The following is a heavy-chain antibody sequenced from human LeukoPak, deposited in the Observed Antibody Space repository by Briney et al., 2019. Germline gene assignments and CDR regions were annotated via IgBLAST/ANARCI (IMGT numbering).Heavy chain of an antibody. CDR2: ISSSGSTI. J-gene: IGHJ6*03. D-gene: IGHD3-16*01. CDR3: ARDRASLWDPMDV. V-gene: IGHV3-48*03. CDR1: GFTFSSYE. Sequence: GGSLRLSCAASGFTFSSYEMNGVRQAPGKGLEWVSYISSSGSTIYYADSVKGRFTISRDNPKNSLYLQMNSLRAEDTAVYYCARDRASLWDPMDVWGKGTTVTISS.